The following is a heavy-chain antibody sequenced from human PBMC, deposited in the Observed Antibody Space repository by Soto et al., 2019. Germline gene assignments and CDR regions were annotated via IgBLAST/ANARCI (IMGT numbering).Heavy chain of an antibody. CDR1: GGTFSSYA. D-gene: IGHD3-9*01. V-gene: IGHV1-69*13. CDR2: IIPIFGTA. CDR3: AGHILTGYSTDYYYGMDV. Sequence: GASVKVSCKASGGTFSSYAISWVRQAPGQGLEWMGGIIPIFGTANYAQKFQGKVAITADESTSTAYMELSSLRSEDTAVYYCAGHILTGYSTDYYYGMDVWGQGTTVTVSS. J-gene: IGHJ6*02.